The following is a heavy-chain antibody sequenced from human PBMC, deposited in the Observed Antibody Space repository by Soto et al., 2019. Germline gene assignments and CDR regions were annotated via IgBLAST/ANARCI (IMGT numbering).Heavy chain of an antibody. Sequence: PSETLSLTCTVSGGSISSGDYYWSCIRQPPGKSLELIGYIYYSGSTYYNPSLKSRVTISVDTSKNQFSLKLSSVTAADTAVYYCASGLTTVIPVDFYYYYYGMDVWGQGTTVTVSS. CDR2: IYYSGST. D-gene: IGHD4-4*01. V-gene: IGHV4-30-4*01. J-gene: IGHJ6*02. CDR1: GGSISSGDYY. CDR3: ASGLTTVIPVDFYYYYYGMDV.